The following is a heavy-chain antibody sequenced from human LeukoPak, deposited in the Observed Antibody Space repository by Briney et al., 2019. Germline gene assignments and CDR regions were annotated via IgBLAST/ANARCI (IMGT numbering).Heavy chain of an antibody. D-gene: IGHD6-13*01. V-gene: IGHV3-33*01. CDR2: IWYDGSNK. J-gene: IGHJ6*03. Sequence: GGSLRLSCAASGFTFSSYGMHWVRQAPGKGLEWVAVIWYDGSNKYYAGSVKGRFTISRDNSKNTLYLQMNSLRAEDTAVYYCARASVSAAARPLYYYYYMDVWGKGTTVTVSS. CDR1: GFTFSSYG. CDR3: ARASVSAAARPLYYYYYMDV.